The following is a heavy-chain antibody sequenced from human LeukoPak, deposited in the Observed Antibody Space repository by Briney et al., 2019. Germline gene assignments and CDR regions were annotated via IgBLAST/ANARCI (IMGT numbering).Heavy chain of an antibody. D-gene: IGHD6-13*01. J-gene: IGHJ5*02. V-gene: IGHV4-59*01. Sequence: SETLSLTCTVSGGSISSDYWNWIRQPPGKGLEWIGCIYYSGTTNYNPSLKSRVTMSVDMSKNQFSLKLSSVTAADTAVYYCARRSSSWKNWFDPWGQGTLVTVSS. CDR1: GGSISSDY. CDR3: ARRSSSWKNWFDP. CDR2: IYYSGTT.